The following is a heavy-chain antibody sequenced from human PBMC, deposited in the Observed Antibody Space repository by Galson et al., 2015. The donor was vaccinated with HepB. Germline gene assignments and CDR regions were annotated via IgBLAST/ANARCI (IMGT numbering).Heavy chain of an antibody. J-gene: IGHJ3*02. D-gene: IGHD6-19*01. CDR1: GSGFTFSNYV. CDR2: ISGSSDRT. V-gene: IGHV3-23*01. CDR3: VRRGSSGWGPFDI. Sequence: SLRLSCAASGSGFTFSNYVMNWVRQAPGKGLEWVSTISGSSDRTFYADSVKGRFTISRDNSRNTLFLQMDSLRAEDTAVYYCVRRGSSGWGPFDIWGQGTLVTVSS.